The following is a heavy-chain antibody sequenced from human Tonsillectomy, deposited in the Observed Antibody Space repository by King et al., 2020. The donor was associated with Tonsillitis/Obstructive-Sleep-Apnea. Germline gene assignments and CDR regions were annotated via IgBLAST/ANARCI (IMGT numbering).Heavy chain of an antibody. D-gene: IGHD3-22*01. J-gene: IGHJ3*01. Sequence: DVQLVESGGGLVQPGGSLRLSCAASGFTFSSYEMNWVRQAPGKGLEWVSYISSSGSTIYYADSVKGRFTISRDNAKNSLYLQMNSLRAEDTAVYYCANGLNSYDSSGYSFVYWGQGTMFTVSS. CDR3: ANGLNSYDSSGYSFVY. V-gene: IGHV3-48*03. CDR2: ISSSGSTI. CDR1: GFTFSSYE.